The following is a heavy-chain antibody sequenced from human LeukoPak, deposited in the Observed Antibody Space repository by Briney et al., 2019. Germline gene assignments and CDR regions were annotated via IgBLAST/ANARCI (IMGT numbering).Heavy chain of an antibody. CDR2: IYYSGST. CDR3: ASRGCDSSGYKEEFGAFDI. D-gene: IGHD3-22*01. V-gene: IGHV4-39*01. Sequence: PSETLSLTCTVSGGSISSGGYHWSWIHQNPGKGLEWIGSIYYSGSTYYNPSLKSRVTISVDTSKNQFSLKLSSVTAADTAVYYCASRGCDSSGYKEEFGAFDIWGQGTMVTVSS. J-gene: IGHJ3*02. CDR1: GGSISSGGYH.